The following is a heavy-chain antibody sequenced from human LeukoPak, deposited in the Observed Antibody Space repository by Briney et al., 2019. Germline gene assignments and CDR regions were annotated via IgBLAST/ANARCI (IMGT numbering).Heavy chain of an antibody. CDR3: EKSGSNFEIVVFVI. Sequence: PGGSLRLSCAASGFAFSSHAMSWVRQAPGKGLEWVSAISGRSDNIYYADSVKGRFTISRDNSRNILYLQMNSLRAEDTAVYSCEKSGSNFEIVVFVIWGKGTLVTVSS. CDR1: GFAFSSHA. D-gene: IGHD3-10*01. CDR2: ISGRSDNI. V-gene: IGHV3-23*01. J-gene: IGHJ3*02.